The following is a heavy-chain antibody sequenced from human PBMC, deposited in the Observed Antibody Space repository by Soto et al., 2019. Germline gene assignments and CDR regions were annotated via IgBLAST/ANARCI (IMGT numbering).Heavy chain of an antibody. D-gene: IGHD3-22*01. CDR1: GGSISSYY. J-gene: IGHJ6*02. V-gene: IGHV4-59*01. CDR3: ARDPSMSVFDYYYGMDV. Sequence: SETLSLTCTVSGGSISSYYWSWIRQPPGKGLEWIGYIYYSGSTNYNPSLKSRVTISVDTSKNQFSLKMSSMTAADTAVYYCARDPSMSVFDYYYGMDVWGQGTTVTVS. CDR2: IYYSGST.